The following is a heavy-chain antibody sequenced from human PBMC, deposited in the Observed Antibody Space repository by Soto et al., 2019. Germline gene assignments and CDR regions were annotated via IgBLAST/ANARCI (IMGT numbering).Heavy chain of an antibody. CDR2: IWYDGSKK. V-gene: IGHV3-33*08. D-gene: IGHD4-17*01. CDR1: GFSFSSYG. Sequence: QVQLVESGGGVVQPGRSLRLSCAASGFSFSSYGMQWVRQAPGKGLEWLAVIWYDGSKKYYADSVKGRFTVSRDNSENTLYLQMNSLTAEDTAVYYCARKDDYGDYAPAGYWGQGTLVIVSS. J-gene: IGHJ4*02. CDR3: ARKDDYGDYAPAGY.